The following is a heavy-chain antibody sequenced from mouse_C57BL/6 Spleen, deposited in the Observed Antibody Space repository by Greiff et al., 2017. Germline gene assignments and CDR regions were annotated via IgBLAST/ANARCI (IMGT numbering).Heavy chain of an antibody. CDR1: GYTFTSYW. V-gene: IGHV1-61*01. CDR3: ARSYYDYDGWFAY. CDR2: IYPSDSET. D-gene: IGHD2-4*01. J-gene: IGHJ3*01. Sequence: VQLQQPGAELVRPGSSVKLSCKASGYTFTSYWMDWVKQRPGQGLEWIGNIYPSDSETHYNQKFKDKATLPVDKSSSTAYMQLSSLTSEDSAVYYCARSYYDYDGWFAYWGQGTLVTVSA.